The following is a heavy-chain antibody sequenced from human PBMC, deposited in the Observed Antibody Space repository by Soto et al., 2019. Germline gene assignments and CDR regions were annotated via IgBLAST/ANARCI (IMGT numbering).Heavy chain of an antibody. V-gene: IGHV1-18*01. J-gene: IGHJ6*02. CDR3: ARDGYSYGYYYYYGMDV. D-gene: IGHD5-18*01. Sequence: KLWASVKVSCKASGYTFTSYGISWVRQAPGQGLEWMGWISAYNGNTNYAQKLQGRVTMTTDTSTSTAYMELRSLRSDDTAVYYCARDGYSYGYYYYYGMDVWGQGTTVTVSS. CDR1: GYTFTSYG. CDR2: ISAYNGNT.